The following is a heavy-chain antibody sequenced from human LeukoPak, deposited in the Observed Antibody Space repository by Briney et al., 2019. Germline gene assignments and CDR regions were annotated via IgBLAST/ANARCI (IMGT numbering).Heavy chain of an antibody. CDR2: MNPNSGNT. CDR3: ARGHGLVRGVIITSFDY. J-gene: IGHJ4*02. D-gene: IGHD3-10*01. V-gene: IGHV1-8*01. CDR1: GYTFTSYD. Sequence: ASVKVSCKASGYTFTSYDINWVRQATGQGLEWMGWMNPNSGNTGYAQKFQGRVTMTRNTSISTAYMELSSLRSEDTAVYYCARGHGLVRGVIITSFDYWGQGTLVTVSS.